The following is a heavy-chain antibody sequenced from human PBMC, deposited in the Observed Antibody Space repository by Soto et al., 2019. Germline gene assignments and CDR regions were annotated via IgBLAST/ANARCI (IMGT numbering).Heavy chain of an antibody. CDR2: IYYSGST. Sequence: PSETLSPTCTVSGGSISSGGYYWSWIRQHPGKGLEWIGYIYYSGSTYYNPSLKSRVTISVDTSKNQFSLKLSSVTAADTAVYYCARQAGAARPNLDYWGQGTLVTVSS. CDR3: ARQAGAARPNLDY. V-gene: IGHV4-31*03. CDR1: GGSISSGGYY. J-gene: IGHJ4*02. D-gene: IGHD6-6*01.